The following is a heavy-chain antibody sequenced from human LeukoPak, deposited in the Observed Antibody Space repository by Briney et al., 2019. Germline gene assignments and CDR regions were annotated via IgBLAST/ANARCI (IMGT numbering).Heavy chain of an antibody. CDR3: ARGLGKSPESGYFDY. CDR1: GYTFTDYA. V-gene: IGHV1-3*03. J-gene: IGHJ4*02. Sequence: GASVKVSCKASGYTFTDYALHWVRQAPGQSLEWMGWITTGRGETRYSQEFQRRITFTRDKSASTVYMDLSDLRSEDTAVYYCARGLGKSPESGYFDYWGQGTLVTVSS. CDR2: ITTGRGET. D-gene: IGHD3-16*01.